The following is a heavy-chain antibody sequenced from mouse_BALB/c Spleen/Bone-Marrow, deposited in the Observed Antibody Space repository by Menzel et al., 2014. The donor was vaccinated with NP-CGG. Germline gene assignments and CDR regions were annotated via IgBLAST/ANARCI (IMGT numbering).Heavy chain of an antibody. Sequence: VQLQESAAELARPGASVKMSCKASGYTFISYTMHWVKQRPGQGLEWIGYINPTSGYTEYNQDFKDKTTLTADKSSSTAYMQLSSLTSEDSAIYYCARGGLRLDYWGQGTTLTVSS. CDR2: INPTSGYT. CDR1: GYTFISYT. V-gene: IGHV1-4*02. CDR3: ARGGLRLDY. D-gene: IGHD2-4*01. J-gene: IGHJ2*01.